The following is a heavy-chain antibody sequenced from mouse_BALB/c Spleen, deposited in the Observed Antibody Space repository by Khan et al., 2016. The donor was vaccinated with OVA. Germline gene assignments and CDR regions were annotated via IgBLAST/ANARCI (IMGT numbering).Heavy chain of an antibody. J-gene: IGHJ3*01. Sequence: EVELVESGGGLVKPGGSLKLSCAASGFTFSTFVMSWVRQTPAKRLEWVATISSAGTYTYYPDSVKGRFTISRDNAKNTLYVQMNSLRSEDMARCYCANGNYGWFAYWGQGTLVTVSA. CDR1: GFTFSTFV. V-gene: IGHV5-9-1*01. CDR3: ANGNYGWFAY. CDR2: ISSAGTYT. D-gene: IGHD2-1*01.